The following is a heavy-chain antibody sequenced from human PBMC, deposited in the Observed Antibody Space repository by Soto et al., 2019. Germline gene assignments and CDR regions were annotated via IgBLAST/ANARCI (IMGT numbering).Heavy chain of an antibody. CDR1: GGSFSGYY. CDR3: ARGLKSLWFGEPYLDY. CDR2: INHSGST. V-gene: IGHV4-34*01. Sequence: TLSLTCAVYGGSFSGYYWCWIRQPPGKGLEWIGEINHSGSTNYNPSLKSRVTISVDTSKNQFSLKLSSVTAADTAVYYCARGLKSLWFGEPYLDYWGQGTLVTVSS. J-gene: IGHJ4*02. D-gene: IGHD3-10*01.